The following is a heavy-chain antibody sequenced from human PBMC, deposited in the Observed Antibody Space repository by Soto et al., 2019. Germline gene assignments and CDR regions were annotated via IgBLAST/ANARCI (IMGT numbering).Heavy chain of an antibody. CDR2: IRSKANSYAT. CDR3: TRQDCSGGSCYYFDY. D-gene: IGHD2-15*01. Sequence: LSLTCAASGFTFSGSAMHWVRQASGKGLEWVGRIRSKANSYATAYAASVKGRFTISRDDSKNTAYLQMNSLKTEDTAVYYCTRQDCSGGSCYYFDYWGQGTLVTVSS. V-gene: IGHV3-73*01. CDR1: GFTFSGSA. J-gene: IGHJ4*02.